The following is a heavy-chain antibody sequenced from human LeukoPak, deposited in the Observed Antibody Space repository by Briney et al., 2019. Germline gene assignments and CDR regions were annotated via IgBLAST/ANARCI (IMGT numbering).Heavy chain of an antibody. CDR2: IWYDGSNK. D-gene: IGHD5-18*01. CDR3: AKDGNSNGYNNWFDP. J-gene: IGHJ5*02. V-gene: IGHV3-33*06. CDR1: GFTFSSYG. Sequence: GRSLRLSCAASGFTFSSYGMHWVRQAPCKGLEWVAVIWYDGSNKYYADSVKGRFTISRDNSKNTLYLQMNSLRAEGTAVYYCAKDGNSNGYNNWFDPWGQGTLVTVSS.